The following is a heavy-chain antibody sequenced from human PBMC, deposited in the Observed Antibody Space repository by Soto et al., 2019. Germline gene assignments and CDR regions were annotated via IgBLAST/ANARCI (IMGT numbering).Heavy chain of an antibody. CDR2: IKQDGNEK. CDR1: GFIFSSYW. CDR3: AREGAYGDWFGA. V-gene: IGHV3-7*01. D-gene: IGHD4-17*01. J-gene: IGHJ4*02. Sequence: EVQLVESGGGLVQPGGSLRLSCAASGFIFSSYWMSWVRQAPGKGLERVANIKQDGNEKDYADSVKGRFTISRDNVKNSLYLQMNSLRAEDSAVYHCAREGAYGDWFGAWGQGPLVTVS.